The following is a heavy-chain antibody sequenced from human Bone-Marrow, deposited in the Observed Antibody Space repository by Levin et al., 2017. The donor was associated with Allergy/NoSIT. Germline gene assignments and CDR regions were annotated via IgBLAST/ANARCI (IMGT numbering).Heavy chain of an antibody. V-gene: IGHV4-59*01. CDR3: ARGTNYYDRSGDAFDI. Sequence: SLTLSLPCTVSGGSISSYYWSWIRQPPGKGLEWIGYIYYSGSTNYNPSLKSRVTISVDTSKNQFSLKLSSVTAADTAVYYCARGTNYYDRSGDAFDIWGQGTMVTVSS. J-gene: IGHJ3*02. CDR1: GGSISSYY. D-gene: IGHD3-22*01. CDR2: IYYSGST.